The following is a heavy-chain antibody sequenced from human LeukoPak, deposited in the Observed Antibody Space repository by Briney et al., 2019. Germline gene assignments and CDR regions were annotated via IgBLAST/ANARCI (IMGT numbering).Heavy chain of an antibody. CDR1: GGSFSGYY. J-gene: IGHJ4*02. D-gene: IGHD2-2*01. CDR3: ARAPRVYCSSTSCYGSFDY. Sequence: SETLSLTCAVYGGSFSGYYWSWIRQPPGKALEWIGEINHSGSTNYNPSLKSRVTISVDTSKNQFSLKLSSVTAADTAVYYCARAPRVYCSSTSCYGSFDYWGQGTLVTVSS. V-gene: IGHV4-34*01. CDR2: INHSGST.